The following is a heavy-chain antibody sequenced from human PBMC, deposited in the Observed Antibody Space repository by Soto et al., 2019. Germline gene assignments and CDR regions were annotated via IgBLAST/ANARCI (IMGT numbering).Heavy chain of an antibody. Sequence: KPSETLSLTCTVSGGSVTSDEDYWTWIRQSPGKGLEWIGYISSSGSTGYNPSLKTRLSMSVDRSKNQFTLRLTSVTAADTAVYFCATESGFTYGYFDHWGQGTQVTVSS. D-gene: IGHD5-18*01. J-gene: IGHJ4*02. V-gene: IGHV4-30-4*01. CDR1: GGSVTSDEDY. CDR2: ISSSGST. CDR3: ATESGFTYGYFDH.